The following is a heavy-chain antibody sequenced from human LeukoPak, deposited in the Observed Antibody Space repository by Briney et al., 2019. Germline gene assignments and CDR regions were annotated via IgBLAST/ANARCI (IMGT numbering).Heavy chain of an antibody. CDR3: ARDLKMGYSSGRYSWGTGSSNDY. D-gene: IGHD6-19*01. J-gene: IGHJ4*02. CDR2: ISGYNGNT. CDR1: GYTFTSYG. V-gene: IGHV1-18*01. Sequence: ASVKVSCKASGYTFTSYGISWVRQAPGQGLEWMGWISGYNGNTNYAQKFQGRTTMTTDTSTSTGYMELRSLRSDDTAVYYCARDLKMGYSSGRYSWGTGSSNDYWGQGTLVTVSS.